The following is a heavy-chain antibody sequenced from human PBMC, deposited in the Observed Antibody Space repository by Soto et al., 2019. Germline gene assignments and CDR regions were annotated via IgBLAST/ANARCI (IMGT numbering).Heavy chain of an antibody. V-gene: IGHV1-69*13. CDR1: GGTFSSYA. CDR2: IIPIFGTA. CDR3: ARAVYSSSSGYYYYGMDV. Sequence: SVKVSCKASGGTFSSYAISWVRQAPGQGLEWMGGIIPIFGTANYAQKFQGRVTITADESTSTAYMELSSLRSEDTAVYYCARAVYSSSSGYYYYGMDVWGQGTTVTVSS. J-gene: IGHJ6*02. D-gene: IGHD6-6*01.